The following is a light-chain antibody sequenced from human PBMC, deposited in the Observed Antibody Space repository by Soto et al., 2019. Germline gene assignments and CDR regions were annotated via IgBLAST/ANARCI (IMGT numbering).Light chain of an antibody. V-gene: IGLV2-14*01. Sequence: QSALTQPASVSGSPGQSITISCTGTSSDVGYYNYVSWYQQHPGKAPKLMIYDVSNRPSGVSNRFSGSKSGNTASLTIAGLQAEDEADYHCSSYTSSSTYVFGCGTKVTVL. CDR3: SSYTSSSTYV. J-gene: IGLJ1*01. CDR1: SSDVGYYNY. CDR2: DVS.